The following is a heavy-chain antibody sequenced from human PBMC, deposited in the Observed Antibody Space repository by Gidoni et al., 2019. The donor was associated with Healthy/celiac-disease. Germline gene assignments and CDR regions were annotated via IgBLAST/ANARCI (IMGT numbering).Heavy chain of an antibody. CDR3: AREVTMVRGESWFDP. V-gene: IGHV1-8*01. CDR1: GYTFTSYD. J-gene: IGHJ5*02. Sequence: QVQLVQSGAEVKKPGASVKVSCTAPGYTFTSYDINWVRRATGQGLEWMGWMNPNSGNKGYAQKFQGRVTMTRNTSISTAYMELSSLRSEDTAVYYCAREVTMVRGESWFDPWGQGTLVTVSS. D-gene: IGHD3-10*01. CDR2: MNPNSGNK.